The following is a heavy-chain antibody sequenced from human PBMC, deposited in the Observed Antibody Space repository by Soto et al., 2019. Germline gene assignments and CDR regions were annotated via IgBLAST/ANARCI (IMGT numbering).Heavy chain of an antibody. D-gene: IGHD5-12*01. Sequence: EVQLLESGGGLVQPGGSLRLSCAASGFTFSSYAMSWVRQAPGKGLEWVSAISGSGGSTYYADSVKGRFTISRDNSKNTLYLQINSLRAEDTAVYYCAKEEGGYRGYDSERWQWLVLSSYYYYYMDVWGKGTTVTVSS. J-gene: IGHJ6*03. V-gene: IGHV3-23*01. CDR1: GFTFSSYA. CDR2: ISGSGGST. CDR3: AKEEGGYRGYDSERWQWLVLSSYYYYYMDV.